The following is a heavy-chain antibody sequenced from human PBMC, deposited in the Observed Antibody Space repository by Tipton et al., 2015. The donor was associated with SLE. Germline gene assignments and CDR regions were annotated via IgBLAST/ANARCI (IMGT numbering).Heavy chain of an antibody. J-gene: IGHJ6*02. CDR1: GGSMSSDY. CDR2: IYYNGRT. D-gene: IGHD1-1*01. V-gene: IGHV4-59*01. CDR3: ARSQLGGYFYSLDV. Sequence: TLSLTCTVSGGSMSSDYWSRIRQPPGKGLEWICYIYYNGRTNYNPSLKSRVTISASTSKKEFSLKLNSMTAADSALYYCARSQLGGYFYSLDVWGQWTTGSVSS.